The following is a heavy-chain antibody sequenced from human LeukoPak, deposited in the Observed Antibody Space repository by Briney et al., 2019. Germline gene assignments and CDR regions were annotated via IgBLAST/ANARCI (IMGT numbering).Heavy chain of an antibody. Sequence: PGGSLRLSCAASGFTFSSYEMNWVRQAPGKGLEWVSAISASGGSTYYADSVKGRFTISRDNSKNTLYLQMNSLRAEDTAVYYCAKDGVVVPTVIVVVAYFDYWGQGTLVTVSS. V-gene: IGHV3-23*01. CDR2: ISASGGST. CDR1: GFTFSSYE. J-gene: IGHJ4*02. D-gene: IGHD3-22*01. CDR3: AKDGVVVPTVIVVVAYFDY.